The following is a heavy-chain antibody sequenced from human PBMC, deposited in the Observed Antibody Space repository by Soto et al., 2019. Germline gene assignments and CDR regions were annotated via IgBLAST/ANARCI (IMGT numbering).Heavy chain of an antibody. V-gene: IGHV1-69*13. CDR2: IIPIFGTA. Sequence: SVKVSCKASDYTFTSYGISWVRQAPGQGLEWMGGIIPIFGTANYAQKFQGRVTITADESTSTAYMELSSLRSEDTAVYYCARGYCISTSCSPGDYWGQGTLVTVS. D-gene: IGHD2-2*01. CDR3: ARGYCISTSCSPGDY. CDR1: DYTFTSYG. J-gene: IGHJ4*02.